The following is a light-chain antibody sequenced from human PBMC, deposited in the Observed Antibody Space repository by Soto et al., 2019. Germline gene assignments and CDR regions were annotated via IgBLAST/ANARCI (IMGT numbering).Light chain of an antibody. V-gene: IGKV1-17*01. CDR1: QGIRND. CDR3: QQSYSNLPVI. J-gene: IGKJ3*01. Sequence: DIQMTQSPSSLSASVGERVTITCRASQGIRNDLGWYQQKPGKAPKRLIYAASSWQSGVPSRLSGSGSGTDFNPNIRSLQPEDFATYYCQQSYSNLPVIFGPGNKVD. CDR2: AAS.